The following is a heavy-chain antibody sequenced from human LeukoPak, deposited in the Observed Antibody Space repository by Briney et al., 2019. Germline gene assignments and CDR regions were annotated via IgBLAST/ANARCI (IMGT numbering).Heavy chain of an antibody. V-gene: IGHV3-74*01. CDR3: ASGQFWSGYYYDY. Sequence: GGSLRLSCAASGFTFSNFWMHWVRQAPGKGLVWVSRIDSDGSSTSYADSVKGRFTISRNNAENTLYLQMNSLRTEDTAVYFCASGQFWSGYYYDYWGQGTLVTVSS. D-gene: IGHD3-3*01. J-gene: IGHJ4*02. CDR1: GFTFSNFW. CDR2: IDSDGSST.